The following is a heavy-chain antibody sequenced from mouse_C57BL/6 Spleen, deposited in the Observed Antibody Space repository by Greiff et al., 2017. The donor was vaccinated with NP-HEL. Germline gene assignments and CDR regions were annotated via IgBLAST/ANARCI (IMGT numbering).Heavy chain of an antibody. Sequence: VKLMESGAELVKPGASVKISCKASGYAFSSYWMNWVKQRPGKGLEWIGQIYPGDGDTNYNGKFKGKATLTADKSSSTAYMQLSSLTSEDSAVYFCARRDYYGSSPDYWGQGTTLTVSS. V-gene: IGHV1-80*01. CDR3: ARRDYYGSSPDY. J-gene: IGHJ2*01. CDR1: GYAFSSYW. D-gene: IGHD1-1*01. CDR2: IYPGDGDT.